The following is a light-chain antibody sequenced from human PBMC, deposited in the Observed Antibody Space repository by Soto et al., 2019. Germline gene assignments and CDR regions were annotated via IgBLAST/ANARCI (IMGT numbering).Light chain of an antibody. V-gene: IGLV2-14*01. CDR1: SSDVGGYNY. Sequence: QSVLTQPASVSGSPGQSITISCTGTSSDVGGYNYVSWYQQHPGKAPKLVIYGGTYRPSGVSARFSGSKFQNTASLTISGLQAEDEADYYCSSFRTGSVVVFGGGTKVTVL. CDR2: GGT. J-gene: IGLJ3*02. CDR3: SSFRTGSVVV.